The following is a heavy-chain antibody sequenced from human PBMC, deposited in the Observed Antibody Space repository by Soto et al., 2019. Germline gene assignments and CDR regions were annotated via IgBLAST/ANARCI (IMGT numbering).Heavy chain of an antibody. Sequence: QVQLVQSGAEVKKPGSSVKVSCKASGGTFSSYAISWVRQAPGQGLEWMGGITPIFGTANYAQKFQGRVTITADESTSTAYMELSSLRSEDTAVYYCARMSITMIVVVEYYFDYWGQGTLVTVSS. CDR3: ARMSITMIVVVEYYFDY. CDR1: GGTFSSYA. V-gene: IGHV1-69*01. D-gene: IGHD3-22*01. CDR2: ITPIFGTA. J-gene: IGHJ4*02.